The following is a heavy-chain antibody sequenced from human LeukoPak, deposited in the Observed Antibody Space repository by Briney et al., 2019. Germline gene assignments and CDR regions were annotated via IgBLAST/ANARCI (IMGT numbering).Heavy chain of an antibody. CDR2: MHFSGST. CDR3: AKVAGPVTYDAFDI. V-gene: IGHV4-61*10. CDR1: GGSISSGSYY. Sequence: SETLSLTCTVSGGSISSGSYYWSWIRQPAGKGLEWIGYMHFSGSTNYNPSLKSRVTISVDTSKKQFSLKLTSVTAEDTAVYYCAKVAGPVTYDAFDIWGQGTMVTVSS. J-gene: IGHJ3*02.